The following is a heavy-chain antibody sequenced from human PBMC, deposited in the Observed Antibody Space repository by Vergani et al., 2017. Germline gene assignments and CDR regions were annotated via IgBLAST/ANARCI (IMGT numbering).Heavy chain of an antibody. Sequence: VQLVESGGGVVQPGRSLRLSCAASGFTFSSYAMHWVRQAPGKGLEWVAVISYDGSNKYYADSVKGRFTISRDNSKNTLYLQMNSLRAEDTAVYYCAKGGNDFWSGYFANDAFDIGGQGTMVTVSS. CDR2: ISYDGSNK. CDR1: GFTFSSYA. V-gene: IGHV3-30*04. CDR3: AKGGNDFWSGYFANDAFDI. D-gene: IGHD3-3*01. J-gene: IGHJ3*02.